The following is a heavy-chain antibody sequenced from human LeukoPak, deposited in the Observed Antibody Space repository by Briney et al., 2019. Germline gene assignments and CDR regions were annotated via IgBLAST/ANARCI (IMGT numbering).Heavy chain of an antibody. D-gene: IGHD3-3*01. Sequence: PGGSLRLSCAASGFTFSSYGMHWVRQAPGKGLEWVAVIWYDGSNKYYADSVKGRFTISRDNSKNTLYLQMNSLRAEDTAVYYCARDPTDYDFWSGYSNNWFDPWGQGTLVTVSS. CDR1: GFTFSSYG. CDR2: IWYDGSNK. J-gene: IGHJ5*02. V-gene: IGHV3-33*01. CDR3: ARDPTDYDFWSGYSNNWFDP.